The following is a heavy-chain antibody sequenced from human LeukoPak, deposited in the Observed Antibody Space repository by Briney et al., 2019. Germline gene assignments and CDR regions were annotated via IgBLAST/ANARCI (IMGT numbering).Heavy chain of an antibody. CDR3: ARGRIRYDDYSSGWFVFFEF. J-gene: IGHJ4*02. CDR2: MNPNNGDT. D-gene: IGHD6-19*01. V-gene: IGHV1-8*01. CDR1: GYDFTRYD. Sequence: ASVKVSCKASGYDFTRYDINWVRLAPGQGLERMGWMNPNNGDTGYAQNFQGRVTMTRDTSMNTAYMELSSLRSEDTALYYCARGRIRYDDYSSGWFVFFEFWGQGSLVTVSS.